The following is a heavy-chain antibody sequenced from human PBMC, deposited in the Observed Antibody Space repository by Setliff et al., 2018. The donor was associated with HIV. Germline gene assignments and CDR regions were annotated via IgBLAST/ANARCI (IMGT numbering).Heavy chain of an antibody. J-gene: IGHJ3*02. D-gene: IGHD3-16*01. CDR3: ARELGASPHDVFDI. CDR2: IYYSGST. Sequence: SETLSLTCTVSGDSITTGVYYWGWIRQPPGKGLEWIGSIYYSGSTYYNPSLKSRVTISVDTSKHQFSLKLSSVTAADTAVYYCARELGASPHDVFDIWGQGTMVTVSS. V-gene: IGHV4-39*02. CDR1: GDSITTGVYY.